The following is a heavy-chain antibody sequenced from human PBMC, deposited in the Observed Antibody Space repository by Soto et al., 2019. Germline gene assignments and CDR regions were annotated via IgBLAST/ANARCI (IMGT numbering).Heavy chain of an antibody. V-gene: IGHV3-11*05. J-gene: IGHJ3*02. Sequence: QVQLVESGGGLVKPGGSLRLSCAASGFTFSDYYMSWIRQAPGKGLEWVSYISSSTIYTNYADSVKGRFTITRDNAKNSLYLQMNSLRAEDTAVYYCARDADMLTGSDAFDIWGQGTMVTVSS. CDR2: ISSSTIYT. CDR1: GFTFSDYY. CDR3: ARDADMLTGSDAFDI. D-gene: IGHD3-9*01.